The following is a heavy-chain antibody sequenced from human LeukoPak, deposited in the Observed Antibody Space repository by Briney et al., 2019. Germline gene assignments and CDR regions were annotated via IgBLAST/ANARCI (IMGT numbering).Heavy chain of an antibody. V-gene: IGHV3-23*01. D-gene: IGHD4-17*01. CDR1: GLTFSSHW. CDR3: AKVVGDFNF. Sequence: PGGSLRLSCAASGLTFSSHWMHWVRQPPGKGLEWVAAIKSSENSAYYVESVKGRFTISRDNSKNTLFLQMNSLRAEDTAVYYCAKVVGDFNFWGQGTLVTVSS. J-gene: IGHJ4*02. CDR2: IKSSENSA.